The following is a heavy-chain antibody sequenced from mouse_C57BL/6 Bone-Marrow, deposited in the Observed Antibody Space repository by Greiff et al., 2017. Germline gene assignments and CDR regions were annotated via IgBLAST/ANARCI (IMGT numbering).Heavy chain of an antibody. V-gene: IGHV1-81*01. D-gene: IGHD2-1*01. CDR1: GYTFTSYG. CDR3: AREVYYGNYRTAWFAY. Sequence: QVQLQQSGAELARPGASVKLSCKASGYTFTSYGISWVKQRTGQGLEWIGEIYPRSGNTYYNEKFKGKATLPADKSSSTAYMELRSLTSEDSAVYFCAREVYYGNYRTAWFAYWGQGTLVTVSA. CDR2: IYPRSGNT. J-gene: IGHJ3*01.